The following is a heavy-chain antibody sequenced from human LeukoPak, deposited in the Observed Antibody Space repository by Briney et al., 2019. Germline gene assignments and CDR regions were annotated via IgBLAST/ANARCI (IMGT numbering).Heavy chain of an antibody. V-gene: IGHV4-59*01. CDR2: IYYSGST. D-gene: IGHD6-13*01. J-gene: IGHJ4*02. CDR1: GDSISSYY. CDR3: ARRAGYTGSWYEY. Sequence: SETLSLTCTVSGDSISSYYWTWIRQPPGKGLEWIGYIYYSGSTNYNPSLKSRVTISVDTAKNQLSLKLSSVTAADTAVYYCARRAGYTGSWYEYWGQGTLVTVSS.